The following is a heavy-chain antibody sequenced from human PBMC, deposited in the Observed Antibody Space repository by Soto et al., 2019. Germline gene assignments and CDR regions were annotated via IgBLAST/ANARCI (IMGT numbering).Heavy chain of an antibody. J-gene: IGHJ4*02. D-gene: IGHD3-3*01. CDR3: ARENYDFWSGKTRGVGYFDY. CDR1: GFTFSSYG. Sequence: QVQLVESGGGVVQPGRSLRLSCAASGFTFSSYGMHWVRQAPGKGLEWVAVIWYDGSNKYYADSVKGRFTISRDNSKNTLYLQMNSLRAGDTAVYYCARENYDFWSGKTRGVGYFDYWGQGTLVTVSS. V-gene: IGHV3-33*01. CDR2: IWYDGSNK.